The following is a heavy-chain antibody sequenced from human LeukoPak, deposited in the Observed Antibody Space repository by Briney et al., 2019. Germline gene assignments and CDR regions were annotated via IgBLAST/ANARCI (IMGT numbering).Heavy chain of an antibody. CDR2: IYSSETT. J-gene: IGHJ4*02. Sequence: SETLSLTCSVSGSSISGFHWSWFRQPPEKTLEWIGFIYSSETTSYNPSLRSRVTVSADTSKTHFSLSLESVTAADAAVYYCARCTVKGATICDFWGQGVLVTVSS. D-gene: IGHD5-24*01. CDR3: ARCTVKGATICDF. V-gene: IGHV4-59*08. CDR1: GSSISGFH.